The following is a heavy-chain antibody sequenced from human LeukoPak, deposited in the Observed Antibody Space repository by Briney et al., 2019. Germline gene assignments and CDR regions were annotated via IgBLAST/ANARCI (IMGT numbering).Heavy chain of an antibody. V-gene: IGHV3-30*02. CDR3: AKVIVATTIDY. CDR1: GFTFSSYA. Sequence: PGGSLRLSCAASGFTFSSYAMSWVRQGPGQGLEWVAFIRFDGNNKNYADSVKGRFTISRDNSKNTLYLQMNSLRAEDTATYYCAKVIVATTIDYWGQGTLVTVSS. CDR2: IRFDGNNK. J-gene: IGHJ4*02. D-gene: IGHD5-12*01.